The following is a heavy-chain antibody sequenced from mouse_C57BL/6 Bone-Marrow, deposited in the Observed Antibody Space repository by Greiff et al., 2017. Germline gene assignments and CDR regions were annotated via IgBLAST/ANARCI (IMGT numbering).Heavy chain of an antibody. J-gene: IGHJ1*03. CDR3: ARDLSYYGSSYWYFDV. CDR1: GFTFSDFY. D-gene: IGHD1-1*01. Sequence: EVQRVESGGGLVQSGRSLRLSCATSGFTFSDFYMEWVRQAPGKGLEWIAASRNKANDYTTEYSASVKGRFIVSRDTSQSILYLQMNALRAEDTAIYYCARDLSYYGSSYWYFDVWGTGTTVTVSS. CDR2: SRNKANDYTT. V-gene: IGHV7-1*01.